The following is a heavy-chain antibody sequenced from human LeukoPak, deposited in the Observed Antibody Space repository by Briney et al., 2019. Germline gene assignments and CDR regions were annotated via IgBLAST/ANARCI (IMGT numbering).Heavy chain of an antibody. D-gene: IGHD2-8*01. J-gene: IGHJ6*03. CDR3: ARDIRIMGLSYYYYYYMDV. CDR1: GGSISSGGYY. Sequence: SETLSLTCTVSGGSISSGGYYWSWIRQHPGKGLEWIAYIYYSGSTYYNPSLKSRVTMSVDTSQNQFSLKLSSVTAADTAVYYCARDIRIMGLSYYYYYYMDVWGKGTTVTVSS. V-gene: IGHV4-31*03. CDR2: IYYSGST.